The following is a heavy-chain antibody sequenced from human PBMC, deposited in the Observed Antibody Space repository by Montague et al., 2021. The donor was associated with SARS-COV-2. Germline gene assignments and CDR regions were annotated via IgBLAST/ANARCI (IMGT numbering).Heavy chain of an antibody. Sequence: SLRLSCAASGFAFNKFAMSWVRQAPGKGLEWVSSFSGSGDNTYYADSVKGRFTISRDNSKNTLYLQMNSLRAEDTAVYYCAKDLLAYYYMDVWGKGTTVTVSS. CDR2: FSGSGDNT. J-gene: IGHJ6*03. CDR3: AKDLLAYYYMDV. CDR1: GFAFNKFA. V-gene: IGHV3-23*01.